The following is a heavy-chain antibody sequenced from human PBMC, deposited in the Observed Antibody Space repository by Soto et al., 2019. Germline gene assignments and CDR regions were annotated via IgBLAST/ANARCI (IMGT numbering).Heavy chain of an antibody. D-gene: IGHD1-1*01. CDR1: GGSISSYY. CDR2: IYYSGST. CDR3: ARENWNWFDP. Sequence: SETLSLTCTVSGGSISSYYWIWIRQPPGKGLEWIGYIYYSGSTNYNPSLKSRVTISVDTSKNQFSLKLSSVTAADTAVYYCARENWNWFDPWGQGTLVTVSS. V-gene: IGHV4-59*01. J-gene: IGHJ5*02.